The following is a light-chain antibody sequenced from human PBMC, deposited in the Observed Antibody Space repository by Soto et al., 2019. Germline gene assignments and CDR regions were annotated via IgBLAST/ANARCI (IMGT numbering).Light chain of an antibody. CDR1: QSVSSY. CDR2: GAS. CDR3: QQYNEWPFT. V-gene: IGKV3-15*01. J-gene: IGKJ3*01. Sequence: EVVMTQSPATLSLSPGERATLSCRASQSVSSYLAWYQQKPGQAPRLLIFGASTRATGIPARFSGSGSGTEFILTVSRLQSEDFAVYYCQQYNEWPFTFGPGTKVDI.